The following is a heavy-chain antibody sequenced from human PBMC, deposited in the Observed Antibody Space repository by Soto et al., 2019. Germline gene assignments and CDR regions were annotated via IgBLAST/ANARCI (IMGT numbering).Heavy chain of an antibody. CDR1: GGTFSSYT. CDR2: IIPILGIA. D-gene: IGHD2-21*02. V-gene: IGHV1-69*08. Sequence: QVQLVQSGAEVKKPGSSVKVSCKASGGTFSSYTISWVRQAPGQGLEWMGRIIPILGIANYAQKFQGRVTITADKSTSTAYMELSSLRSEDTAVYYCAREPGGYCGGVCYFDYWGQGTLVTVSS. CDR3: AREPGGYCGGVCYFDY. J-gene: IGHJ4*02.